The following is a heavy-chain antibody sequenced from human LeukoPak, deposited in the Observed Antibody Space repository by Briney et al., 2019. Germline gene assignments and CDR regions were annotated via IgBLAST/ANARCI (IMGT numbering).Heavy chain of an antibody. V-gene: IGHV3-23*01. J-gene: IGHJ4*02. CDR1: GFTFSTFT. CDR3: AKVAGTTRGYYFDY. D-gene: IGHD1-7*01. Sequence: GGSLRLSCAASGFTFSTFTINWVRQAPGKGLEWVSAISGSGTTTYYSDSVKGRFTISRDNSKNALYLQMNSLRAEDTAFYYCAKVAGTTRGYYFDYWGQGILVTVSS. CDR2: ISGSGTTT.